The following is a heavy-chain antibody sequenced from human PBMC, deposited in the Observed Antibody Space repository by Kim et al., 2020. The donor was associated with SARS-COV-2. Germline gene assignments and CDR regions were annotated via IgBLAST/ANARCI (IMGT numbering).Heavy chain of an antibody. D-gene: IGHD3-22*01. V-gene: IGHV4-59*01. CDR3: AREGYYDSSGYYRHDAFDI. Sequence: SRVTTSVDTSKNQFSLKLSSVTAADTAVYYCAREGYYDSSGYYRHDAFDIWGQGTMVTVSS. J-gene: IGHJ3*02.